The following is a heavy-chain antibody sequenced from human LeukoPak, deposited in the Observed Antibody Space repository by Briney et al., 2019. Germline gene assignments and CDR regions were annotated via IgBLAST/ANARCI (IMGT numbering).Heavy chain of an antibody. J-gene: IGHJ4*02. CDR2: ITSDGSTT. CDR1: GFAFSSYA. CDR3: VKDHYGSGDY. Sequence: PGGSLRLSCSASGFAFSSYALHWVRQAPGKGPEYVSAITSDGSTTYYADSVKGRFTISRDNSKNTLYLQMSSLRPEDTAVYYCVKDHYGSGDYWGQGTLVTVSS. V-gene: IGHV3-64D*06. D-gene: IGHD3-10*01.